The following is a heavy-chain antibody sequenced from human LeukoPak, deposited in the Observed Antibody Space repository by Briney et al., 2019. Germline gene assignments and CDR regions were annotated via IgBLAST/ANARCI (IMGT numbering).Heavy chain of an antibody. D-gene: IGHD3-10*01. J-gene: IGHJ4*02. CDR2: ISGSGGST. Sequence: TGGSLRLSCAASGFTFSSYAMSWVRQAPGKGLEWVSAISGSGGSTYYADSVKGRFTISRDNSKNTLYLQMNSLRAEDTAVYYCAKDSYGSGSYYNVDYFDYRGQGTLVTVSS. CDR1: GFTFSSYA. V-gene: IGHV3-23*01. CDR3: AKDSYGSGSYYNVDYFDY.